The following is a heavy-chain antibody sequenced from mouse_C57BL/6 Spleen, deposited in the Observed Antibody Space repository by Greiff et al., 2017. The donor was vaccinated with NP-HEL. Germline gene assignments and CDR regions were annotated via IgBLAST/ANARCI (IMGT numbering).Heavy chain of an antibody. CDR2: IWRGGST. CDR1: GFSFTSYG. Sequence: VQLQQSGPGLVQPSQSLSITCTVSGFSFTSYGVHWVRQSPGKGLEWLGVIWRGGSTDYNAAFMSRLSITKDNSKSQVFFKMNSLQADDTAIYYCAKNPDSNYWYFDVWGTGTTVTVSS. CDR3: AKNPDSNYWYFDV. D-gene: IGHD2-5*01. J-gene: IGHJ1*03. V-gene: IGHV2-5*01.